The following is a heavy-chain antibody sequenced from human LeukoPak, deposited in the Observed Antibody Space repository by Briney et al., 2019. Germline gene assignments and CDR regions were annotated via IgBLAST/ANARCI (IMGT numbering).Heavy chain of an antibody. V-gene: IGHV3-30*18. CDR3: AKGRVGAPVDY. CDR1: GFTFSSYG. J-gene: IGHJ4*02. CDR2: ISYDGSNK. D-gene: IGHD1-26*01. Sequence: GGSLRLSCAASGFTFSSYGMHWVRQAPGKGLEWVAVISYDGSNKYYADSVKGRFTISRDNSKNTLYLQMNSLRAEDTAVYYSAKGRVGAPVDYWGQGTLVTVSS.